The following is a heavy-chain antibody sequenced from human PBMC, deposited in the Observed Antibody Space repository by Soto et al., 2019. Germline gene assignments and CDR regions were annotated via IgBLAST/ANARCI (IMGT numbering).Heavy chain of an antibody. CDR1: GFTFDDFA. Sequence: EMQLVESGGGLVQPGRSLRLSCAASGFTFDDFAMHWVRQAPGKGLEWVSGINWNSGDIDYADSVRGRFTISRDKAKNDIYLQMNSLRAEDAALYYCVKDIGASGAYWYFDLWGRGTLVTVSS. CDR2: INWNSGDI. D-gene: IGHD2-8*02. J-gene: IGHJ2*01. V-gene: IGHV3-9*01. CDR3: VKDIGASGAYWYFDL.